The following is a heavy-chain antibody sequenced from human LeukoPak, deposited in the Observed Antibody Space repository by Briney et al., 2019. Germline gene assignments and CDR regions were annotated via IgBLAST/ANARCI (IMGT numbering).Heavy chain of an antibody. V-gene: IGHV3-30*04. Sequence: GRSLRLSCAASGFTFSSYAMHWVRQAPGKGLEWVAVISYDGSNKYYADSVKGRFTISRDNSKNTLYLQMNSLRAEDTAVYYCAREGADYYYDSSGYMHYYFDYWGQGTLVTVSS. J-gene: IGHJ4*02. D-gene: IGHD3-22*01. CDR2: ISYDGSNK. CDR3: AREGADYYYDSSGYMHYYFDY. CDR1: GFTFSSYA.